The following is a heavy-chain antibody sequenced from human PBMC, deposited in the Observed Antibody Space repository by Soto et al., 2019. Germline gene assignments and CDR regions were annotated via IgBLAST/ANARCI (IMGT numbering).Heavy chain of an antibody. CDR3: ARERIGESDY. CDR2: IIPFLGIA. J-gene: IGHJ4*02. D-gene: IGHD3-10*01. CDR1: GGTFSSYT. Sequence: QVQLVQSGAEVKKPGSSVKVSCKASGGTFSSYTISWVRQAPGQGLEWMGRIIPFLGIANYAQKFQGRVTITADKSTSTAYMELSSLRSEDTAVYYCARERIGESDYWGQGTLVTVSS. V-gene: IGHV1-69*08.